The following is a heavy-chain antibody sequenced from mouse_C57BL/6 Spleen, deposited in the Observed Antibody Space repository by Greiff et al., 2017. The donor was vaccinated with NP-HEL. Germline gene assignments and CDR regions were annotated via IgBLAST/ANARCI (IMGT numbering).Heavy chain of an antibody. CDR3: AREGLLRPD. J-gene: IGHJ3*01. CDR2: ISYDGSN. V-gene: IGHV3-6*01. Sequence: LQESGPGLVKPSQSLSLTCSVTGYSITSGYYWNWIRQFPGNKLEWMGYISYDGSNNYNPSLKNRISITRDTSKNQFFLKLNSVTTEDTATYYCAREGLLRPDWGQGTLVTVSA. D-gene: IGHD1-1*01. CDR1: GYSITSGYY.